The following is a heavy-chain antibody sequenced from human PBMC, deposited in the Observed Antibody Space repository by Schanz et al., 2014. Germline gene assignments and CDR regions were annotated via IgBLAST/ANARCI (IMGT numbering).Heavy chain of an antibody. Sequence: QVHLVQSGAEVHKPGASLKISCKASGYTFTNFFLHWVRQAPGQGLEWMGIINPIGGSTTYAQKFRGAVTLTTDTSTDTAYLELTSLRSEDTAVYYCARGHGVVGASQYYFDYWGQGTLVTVSS. D-gene: IGHD1-26*01. CDR2: INPIGGST. J-gene: IGHJ4*02. V-gene: IGHV1-46*01. CDR1: GYTFTNFF. CDR3: ARGHGVVGASQYYFDY.